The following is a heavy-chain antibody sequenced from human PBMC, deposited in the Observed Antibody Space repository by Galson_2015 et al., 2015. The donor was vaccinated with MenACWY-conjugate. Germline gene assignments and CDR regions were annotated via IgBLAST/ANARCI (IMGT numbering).Heavy chain of an antibody. CDR1: GFTFSRYA. D-gene: IGHD6-25*01. CDR2: IWYDGSQT. Sequence: SLRLSCAASGFTFSRYAMHWVRQAPGKGLEWVAVIWYDGSQTYYADSVRGRFTISRDNSKNAAYLQMNSLRAEDTALYYWFTINSGTDDWSQATLVTVSS. J-gene: IGHJ4*02. CDR3: FTINSGTDD. V-gene: IGHV3-33*01.